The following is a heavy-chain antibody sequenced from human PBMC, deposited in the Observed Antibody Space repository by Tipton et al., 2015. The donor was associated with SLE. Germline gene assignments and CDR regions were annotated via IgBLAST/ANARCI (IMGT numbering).Heavy chain of an antibody. CDR1: GFTFSSYG. V-gene: IGHV3-30*02. Sequence: QVQLVQSGGGVVQPGGSLRLSCAASGFTFSSYGMHWVRQAPGKGLEWVAFIRYDGSNKYYADSVKGRFTISRDNSKNTLYLQMNSLRAEDTAVYYCAKDREWELPFDYWGQGTLVTVSS. CDR3: AKDREWELPFDY. J-gene: IGHJ4*02. CDR2: IRYDGSNK. D-gene: IGHD1-26*01.